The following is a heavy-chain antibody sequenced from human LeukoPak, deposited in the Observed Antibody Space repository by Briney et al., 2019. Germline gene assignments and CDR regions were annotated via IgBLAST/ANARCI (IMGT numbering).Heavy chain of an antibody. CDR1: GGSISSYY. CDR2: IYYSGST. J-gene: IGHJ4*02. V-gene: IGHV4-59*08. CDR3: ARLKSLRYFDY. Sequence: SETLSLTCTVSGGSISSYYWSWIRQPPGKGLEWIAYIYYSGSTNYNPSLNSRVTISVDTSKNQVSLKLSSVTAADTAVYYCARLKSLRYFDYWGQGTLVTVSS. D-gene: IGHD3-9*01.